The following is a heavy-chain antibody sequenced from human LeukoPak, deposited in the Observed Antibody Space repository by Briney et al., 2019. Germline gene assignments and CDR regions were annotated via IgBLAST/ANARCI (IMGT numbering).Heavy chain of an antibody. CDR1: EFTFSDYS. J-gene: IGHJ4*02. CDR3: ARYSRTVSTGY. Sequence: PGGSLRLSCSASEFTFSDYSMTWVRQAPGKGLEWVANIKKDGSEKYYVDSVRGRFTISRDNAKNSLFLQMNSLRAEDTAVYYCARYSRTVSTGYWGQGTLVTVSS. D-gene: IGHD4-11*01. CDR2: IKKDGSEK. V-gene: IGHV3-7*01.